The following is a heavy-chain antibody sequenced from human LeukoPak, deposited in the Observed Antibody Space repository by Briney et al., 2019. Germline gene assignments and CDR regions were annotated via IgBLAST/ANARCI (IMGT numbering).Heavy chain of an antibody. CDR2: TNPNSGGT. D-gene: IGHD4-17*01. CDR1: GYTFTGYY. CDR3: ARAGGPTVTKYYFDY. Sequence: ASVKVSCKASGYTFTGYYMHWVRQAPGQGLEWMGRTNPNSGGTNYAQKFQGRVTMTRDTSISTAYMELSRLRSDDTAVYYCARAGGPTVTKYYFDYWGQGTLVTVSS. J-gene: IGHJ4*02. V-gene: IGHV1-2*06.